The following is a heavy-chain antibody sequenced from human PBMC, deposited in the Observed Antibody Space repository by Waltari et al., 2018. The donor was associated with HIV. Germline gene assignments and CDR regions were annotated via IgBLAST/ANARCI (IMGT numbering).Heavy chain of an antibody. CDR3: ARGGQYYDF. D-gene: IGHD3-10*01. J-gene: IGHJ4*02. V-gene: IGHV1-18*01. Sequence: QVQLVQSGAEVKPPGASVKVSCKASGYTFTNPGITWVRQAPGQGLEWLGWISAYNGDTNSAQKFLGRVTMTTDTSTTTAYMELTSLKSDDAAVYYCARGGQYYDFWGQGTLVTVSS. CDR1: GYTFTNPG. CDR2: ISAYNGDT.